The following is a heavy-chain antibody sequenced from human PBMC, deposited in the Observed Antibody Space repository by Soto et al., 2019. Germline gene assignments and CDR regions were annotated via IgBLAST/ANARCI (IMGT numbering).Heavy chain of an antibody. CDR3: ARDRSGSSSPPPY. CDR1: GFTFSSYS. Sequence: VGSLRLSCAASGFTFSSYSMNWVRQAPGKGLEWVSSISSSSYIYYADSVKGRFTISRDNAKNSLYLQMNSLRAEDTAVYYCARDRSGSSSPPPYWGQGTLVTVSS. CDR2: ISSSSYI. D-gene: IGHD3-10*01. J-gene: IGHJ4*02. V-gene: IGHV3-21*01.